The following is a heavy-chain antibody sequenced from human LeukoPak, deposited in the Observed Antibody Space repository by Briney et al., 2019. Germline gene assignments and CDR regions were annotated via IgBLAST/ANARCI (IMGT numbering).Heavy chain of an antibody. CDR3: ARDVTGDYGMDV. CDR1: GFTFSNYW. J-gene: IGHJ6*02. V-gene: IGHV3-7*01. CDR2: IKEDGSEE. D-gene: IGHD1-20*01. Sequence: GGSLRLSCVASGFTFSNYWMSWVRQAPGKGLEWLANIKEDGSEEYYVDSVKGRFTISRGNAKNTLYLQMNSLRAGDTAVYYCARDVTGDYGMDVWGQGTTVTVSS.